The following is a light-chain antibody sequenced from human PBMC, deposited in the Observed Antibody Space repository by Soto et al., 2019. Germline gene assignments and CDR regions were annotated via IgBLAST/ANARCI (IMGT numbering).Light chain of an antibody. CDR3: SSYTSGSALGV. J-gene: IGLJ2*01. Sequence: QSALTQPASVSGSPGQSITISCTGTSSDVGGYNYVSWYQQHPGKAPKLMIYDVSNRPSGVSNRFSGSRSGNTASLTISGLQAEDEDDYYCSSYTSGSALGVFGGGTKLTVL. CDR2: DVS. V-gene: IGLV2-14*01. CDR1: SSDVGGYNY.